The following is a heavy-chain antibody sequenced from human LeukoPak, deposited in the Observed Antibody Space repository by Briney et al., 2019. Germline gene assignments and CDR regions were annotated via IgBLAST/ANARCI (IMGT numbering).Heavy chain of an antibody. V-gene: IGHV3-30*02. CDR2: IRYDGNNK. CDR3: ARDWGIVAGSYYFDY. J-gene: IGHJ4*02. D-gene: IGHD6-19*01. Sequence: PGESLRLSCAASGFTFSNFDMHWVRQAPGKGLEWVTFIRYDGNNKYYADSVKGRYTISRDNSKNTLYLQMNSLRAEDTAVYYCARDWGIVAGSYYFDYWGQGTLVTVSS. CDR1: GFTFSNFD.